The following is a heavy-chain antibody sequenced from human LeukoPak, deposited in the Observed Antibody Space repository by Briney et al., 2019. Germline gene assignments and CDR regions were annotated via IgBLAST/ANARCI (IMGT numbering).Heavy chain of an antibody. CDR3: ARVSYDILTGYYVYYYYGMDV. Sequence: SETLSLTCTVSGGSISSSSYYWGWIRQPPGKGLEWIGSIYYSGSTYYNPSLKSRVTISVDTSKNQFSLKLSSVTAADTAVYYCARVSYDILTGYYVYYYYGMDVWGQGTTVTVSS. J-gene: IGHJ6*02. D-gene: IGHD3-9*01. CDR1: GGSISSSSYY. CDR2: IYYSGST. V-gene: IGHV4-39*07.